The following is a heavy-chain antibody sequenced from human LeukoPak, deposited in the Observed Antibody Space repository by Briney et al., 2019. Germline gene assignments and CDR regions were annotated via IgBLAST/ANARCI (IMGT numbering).Heavy chain of an antibody. CDR2: ISYDGSNK. Sequence: GGSLRLSCAASGFTSSSYGMHWVRQAPGKGLEWVAVISYDGSNKYYADSVKGRFTISRDNSKNTLYLQMNSLRAEDTAVYYCAKDKGSGKYYFDYWGQGTLVTVSS. CDR1: GFTSSSYG. CDR3: AKDKGSGKYYFDY. D-gene: IGHD6-19*01. J-gene: IGHJ4*02. V-gene: IGHV3-30*18.